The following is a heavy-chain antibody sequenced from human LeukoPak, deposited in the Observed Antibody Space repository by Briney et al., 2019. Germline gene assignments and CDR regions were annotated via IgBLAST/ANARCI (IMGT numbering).Heavy chain of an antibody. D-gene: IGHD3-9*01. CDR3: TTVNVYDILTGYYNY. Sequence: GGSLRLSCAASGFTFKSYWMTWVRQAPGKGLEWVANIKEDGSEKYHVDSVKGRFTISRDNAKNSLYLQMNSLRAEDTAVYYCTTVNVYDILTGYYNYWGQGTLVTVSS. CDR1: GFTFKSYW. J-gene: IGHJ4*02. CDR2: IKEDGSEK. V-gene: IGHV3-7*05.